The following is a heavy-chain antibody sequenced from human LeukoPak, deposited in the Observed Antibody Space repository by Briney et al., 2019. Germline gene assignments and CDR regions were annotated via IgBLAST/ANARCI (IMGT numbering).Heavy chain of an antibody. D-gene: IGHD6-13*01. CDR3: ASSEYSSSWYYWVD. J-gene: IGHJ4*02. V-gene: IGHV3-30-3*01. CDR2: ISYDGSNK. CDR1: GFTFSSYA. Sequence: GGSLRLSCAASGFTFSSYAMHGVRQAPGKGLEWVAVISYDGSNKYYADSVKGRFTISRDNSKNTLYLQMNSLRAEDTAVYYCASSEYSSSWYYWVDWGQGTLVTVSS.